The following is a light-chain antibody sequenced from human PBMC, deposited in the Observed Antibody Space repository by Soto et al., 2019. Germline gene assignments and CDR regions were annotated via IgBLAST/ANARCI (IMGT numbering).Light chain of an antibody. J-gene: IGKJ3*01. V-gene: IGKV3-11*01. CDR1: QSVNIY. CDR3: QHRSGFT. CDR2: DAS. Sequence: EIVLTQSPATLSLSPGERATLSCRASQSVNIYLAWYQQKPGQAPRLLIYDASNRATGIPARFSGSGSGTDFTLTISSLGPEDFAVYYCQHRSGFTFGPGTKVDI.